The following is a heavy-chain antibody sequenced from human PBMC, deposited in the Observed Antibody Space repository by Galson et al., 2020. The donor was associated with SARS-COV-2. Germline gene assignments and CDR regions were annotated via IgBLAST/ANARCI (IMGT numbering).Heavy chain of an antibody. CDR3: ARGGEGHSYGGHDSYYYGMDV. CDR2: IYYSGST. Sequence: ASETLSLTCTVSGGSISTYYWSWIRQPPGKGLEWIGYIYYSGSTNYNPSLKSRVTISVDTSKSQFSLKLNSVTAADTAVYYCARGGEGHSYGGHDSYYYGMDVWGQGTTVTVSS. J-gene: IGHJ6*02. V-gene: IGHV4-59*01. CDR1: GGSISTYY. D-gene: IGHD3-10*01.